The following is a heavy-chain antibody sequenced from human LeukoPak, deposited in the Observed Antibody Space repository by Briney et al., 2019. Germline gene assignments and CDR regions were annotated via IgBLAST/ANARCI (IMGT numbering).Heavy chain of an antibody. CDR2: ISSSSSYI. Sequence: GGSLRLSCAASGFTFSSYSMNWVRQAPGKGLEWVSSISSSSSYIYYADSVKGRFTISRDNSKNTLYLQMNSLRAEDTAVYYCARDRYSGIFDYWGQGTLVTVSS. D-gene: IGHD1-26*01. J-gene: IGHJ4*02. CDR1: GFTFSSYS. CDR3: ARDRYSGIFDY. V-gene: IGHV3-21*04.